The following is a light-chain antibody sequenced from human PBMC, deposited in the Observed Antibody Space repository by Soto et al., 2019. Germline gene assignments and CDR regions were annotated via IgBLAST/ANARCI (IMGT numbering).Light chain of an antibody. CDR1: QSVSNY. J-gene: IGKJ4*01. CDR2: DAS. Sequence: EIVLTQSPATLSLSPGEGATLSCRASQSVSNYLAWYQQKPGQAPRLLIYDASQRATGSPARFSGSGSGTDFTLTIGSLEPEDFAIYYCQQRSNWPLTFGGGTKVDIK. CDR3: QQRSNWPLT. V-gene: IGKV3-11*01.